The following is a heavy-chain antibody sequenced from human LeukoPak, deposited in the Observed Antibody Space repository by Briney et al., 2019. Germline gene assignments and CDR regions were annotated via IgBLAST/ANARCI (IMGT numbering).Heavy chain of an antibody. CDR1: GGSISSGTYY. J-gene: IGHJ4*02. V-gene: IGHV4-61*02. CDR3: ARETVIVVVPAAVFDY. CDR2: IYTSGTT. Sequence: SETLSLTCTVSGGSISSGTYYWSWIRQPAGKGLEWIGRIYTSGTTHYNPSLENRVIISVGTSKNQFSLKLSSVTAADTAVYYCARETVIVVVPAAVFDYWGQGTLVTVSS. D-gene: IGHD2-2*01.